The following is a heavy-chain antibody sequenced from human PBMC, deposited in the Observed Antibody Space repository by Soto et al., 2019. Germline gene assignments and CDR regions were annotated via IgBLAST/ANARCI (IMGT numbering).Heavy chain of an antibody. J-gene: IGHJ5*02. Sequence: SETLSLTCTVSGGSISSYYWSWIRQPPGKGLEWIGYIYYSGSTNYNPSLKSRVTISVDTSKNQFSLKLSSVTAADTAVYYCATYNWNYVANWFDPWAREPWSPSPQ. CDR3: ATYNWNYVANWFDP. CDR2: IYYSGST. V-gene: IGHV4-59*08. D-gene: IGHD1-7*01. CDR1: GGSISSYY.